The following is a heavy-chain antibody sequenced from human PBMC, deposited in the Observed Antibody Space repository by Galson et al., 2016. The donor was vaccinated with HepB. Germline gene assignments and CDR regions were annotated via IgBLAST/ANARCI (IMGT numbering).Heavy chain of an antibody. CDR2: IWYDGSNK. D-gene: IGHD3-10*01. CDR3: ARDRGDDAFDI. CDR1: GFSFSNYV. Sequence: SLSLSCAASGFSFSNYVIHWVRQAPGKGLEWVALIWYDGSNKYYADSVQGRFTISRDNSKNTVYLQLNSLRAEDTAVYYCARDRGDDAFDIWGQGTMVTVSS. J-gene: IGHJ3*02. V-gene: IGHV3-33*01.